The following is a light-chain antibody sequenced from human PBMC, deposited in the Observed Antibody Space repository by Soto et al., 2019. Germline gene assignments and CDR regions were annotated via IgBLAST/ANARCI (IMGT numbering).Light chain of an antibody. Sequence: DTPATQSPSTVSASVGDRVTVNCRASQSISSWLAWYQQKPGKAPKLLIYKASSLESGVPSRLSGSGSGTEFTLTISSLQPDDFATYYCQQYNSYSRTFGQGTNV. V-gene: IGKV1-5*03. CDR2: KAS. J-gene: IGKJ1*01. CDR3: QQYNSYSRT. CDR1: QSISSW.